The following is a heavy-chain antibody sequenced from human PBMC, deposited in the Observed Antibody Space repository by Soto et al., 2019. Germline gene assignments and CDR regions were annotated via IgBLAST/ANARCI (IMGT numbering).Heavy chain of an antibody. D-gene: IGHD3-10*01. CDR1: GYTLTELS. V-gene: IGHV1-24*01. J-gene: IGHJ4*02. CDR2: FDPEDGET. Sequence: GASVKVSCKVSGYTLTELSMHWVRQAPGKGLEWMGGFDPEDGETIYAQKFQGRVTMTEDTSTDTAYMGLSSLRSEDTAVYYCAAVITMVRGVIRSLDYWGQGTLVTVSS. CDR3: AAVITMVRGVIRSLDY.